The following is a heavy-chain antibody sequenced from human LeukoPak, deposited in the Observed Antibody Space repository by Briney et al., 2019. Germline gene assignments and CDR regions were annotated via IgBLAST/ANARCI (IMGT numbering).Heavy chain of an antibody. D-gene: IGHD5-18*01. J-gene: IGHJ4*02. V-gene: IGHV4-34*01. CDR2: INHSGST. CDR3: ARSMRQLWPLQIDY. Sequence: SETLSLTCAVYGGSFSGYYWSWIRQPPGKGLEWIGEINHSGSTNYNPSLKSRVTISVDTSKNQFSLKLSSVTAADTAVYYCARSMRQLWPLQIDYWGQGTLVTVSS. CDR1: GGSFSGYY.